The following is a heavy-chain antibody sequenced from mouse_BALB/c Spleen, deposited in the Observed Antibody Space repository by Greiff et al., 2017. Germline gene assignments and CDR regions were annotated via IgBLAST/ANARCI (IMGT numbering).Heavy chain of an antibody. Sequence: VQLQQSGAELVKPGASVKLSCKASGYTFTSYWMHWVKQRPGQGLEWIGEINPSNGRTNYNEKFKSKATLTVDKSSSTAYMQLSSLTSEDSAVYYCARSDYGSSYVGPFAYWGQGTLVTVSA. CDR3: ARSDYGSSYVGPFAY. CDR1: GYTFTSYW. J-gene: IGHJ3*01. V-gene: IGHV1S81*02. CDR2: INPSNGRT. D-gene: IGHD1-1*01.